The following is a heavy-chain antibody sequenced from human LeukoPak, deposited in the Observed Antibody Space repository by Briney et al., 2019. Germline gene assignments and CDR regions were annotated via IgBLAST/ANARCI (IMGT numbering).Heavy chain of an antibody. CDR2: IFYSGST. CDR3: AGLVHTFMWAYFPS. D-gene: IGHD5-18*01. J-gene: IGHJ5*02. Sequence: PSETLSLTCTVSGGSISSYYWSWIRQTPDKGLEWIGYIFYSGSTNYNPSFKSRITMSVDTSKNQFSLNLSSVTAADTAIYYCAGLVHTFMWAYFPSWGQGTLVTVSS. V-gene: IGHV4-59*03. CDR1: GGSISSYY.